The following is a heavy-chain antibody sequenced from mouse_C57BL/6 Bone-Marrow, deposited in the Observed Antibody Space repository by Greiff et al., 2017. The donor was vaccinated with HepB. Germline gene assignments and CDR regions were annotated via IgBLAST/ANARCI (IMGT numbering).Heavy chain of an antibody. CDR2: INSDGGST. Sequence: EVMLVESGGGLVQPGESLKLSCESNEYEFPSHDMSWVRKTPEKRLELVAAINSDGGSTYYPDTMERRFIISRDNTKKTLYLQMSSRRSEDTALYYCARQVYYSNHRKLAYWGQGTLVTVSA. J-gene: IGHJ3*01. CDR1: EYEFPSHD. D-gene: IGHD2-5*01. CDR3: ARQVYYSNHRKLAY. V-gene: IGHV5-2*01.